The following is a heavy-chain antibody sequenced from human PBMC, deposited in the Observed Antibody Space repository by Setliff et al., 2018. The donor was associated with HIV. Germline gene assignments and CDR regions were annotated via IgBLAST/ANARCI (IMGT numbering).Heavy chain of an antibody. CDR3: ARGGDYYCLDY. D-gene: IGHD3-22*01. V-gene: IGHV1-8*01. J-gene: IGHJ4*02. CDR1: GYDFNGHD. CDR2: MNPNSGST. Sequence: PSVKVSCKTSGYDFNGHDINWVRQATGQGLEWIGWMNPNSGSTGFAQKFQGRVTLTRDITIYTAYMELSSLTSEDTAVYYCARGGDYYCLDYWGLGTLVTVSS.